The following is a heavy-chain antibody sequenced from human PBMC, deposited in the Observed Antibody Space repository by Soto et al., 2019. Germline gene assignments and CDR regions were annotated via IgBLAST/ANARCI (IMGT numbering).Heavy chain of an antibody. CDR1: GFTFSSYG. Sequence: QVQLVESGGGVVQPGRSLRLSCAASGFTFSSYGMHWVRQAPGKGLEWVAVIWYDGSNKYYADSVKGRFTISRDNSKNTRYLQMNSLRAEDTAVYYCARTHYDSSGYSLDYWGQGTLVTVSS. V-gene: IGHV3-33*01. J-gene: IGHJ4*02. CDR3: ARTHYDSSGYSLDY. CDR2: IWYDGSNK. D-gene: IGHD3-22*01.